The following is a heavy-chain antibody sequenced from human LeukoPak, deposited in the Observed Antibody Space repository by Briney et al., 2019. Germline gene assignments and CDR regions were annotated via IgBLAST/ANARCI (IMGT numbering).Heavy chain of an antibody. CDR1: GGSISSGGYS. CDR3: ARATYNWNFPSPFDY. J-gene: IGHJ4*02. Sequence: SQTLSLTCAVSGGSISSGGYSWSWIRQPPGKGLEWIGYIYHSGSTYYNPSLKSRVTISVDRSKNQFSLKLSSVTAADTAVYYCARATYNWNFPSPFDYWGQGTLVTVSS. D-gene: IGHD1-7*01. CDR2: IYHSGST. V-gene: IGHV4-30-2*01.